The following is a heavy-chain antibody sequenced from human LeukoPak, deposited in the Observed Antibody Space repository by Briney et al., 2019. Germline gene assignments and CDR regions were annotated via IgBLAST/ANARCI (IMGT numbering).Heavy chain of an antibody. Sequence: SETLSLTCTVSGGSISSGGYYWSWIRQHPGKGLEWIGYIYYSGSTYYNPSLKGRVTISADTSKNQFSLKLSYVTAADTAVYYCAGGAYDSSGYYVDDFHIWGQGTMVTVSS. V-gene: IGHV4-31*03. CDR1: GGSISSGGYY. CDR3: AGGAYDSSGYYVDDFHI. D-gene: IGHD3-22*01. CDR2: IYYSGST. J-gene: IGHJ3*02.